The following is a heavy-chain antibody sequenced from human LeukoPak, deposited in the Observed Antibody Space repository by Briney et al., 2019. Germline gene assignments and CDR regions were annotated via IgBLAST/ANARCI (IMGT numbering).Heavy chain of an antibody. CDR2: INHSGST. D-gene: IGHD3-22*01. CDR3: ARGLSGDSSGYYYGAFDY. Sequence: SETLSLTCAVYGGSFSGYYWSWIRQPPGKGLEWIGEINHSGSTNYNPSLKSRVTISVDTSKHQFSLKLSSVTAADTAVYYCARGLSGDSSGYYYGAFDYWGQGTLVTVSS. V-gene: IGHV4-34*01. J-gene: IGHJ4*02. CDR1: GGSFSGYY.